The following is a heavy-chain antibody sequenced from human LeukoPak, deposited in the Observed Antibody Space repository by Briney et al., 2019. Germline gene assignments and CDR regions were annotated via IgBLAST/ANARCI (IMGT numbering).Heavy chain of an antibody. J-gene: IGHJ1*01. Sequence: GGSLRLSCAASGFTFTNAWMSWVRQAPGKGLEWVGRIKRKTDGGTTDYAAPVKGRFTISRDDSRNTLYLQMDSLKIEDTAVYYCTTDRYYDNSELQFQHWGQGTLVTVSS. V-gene: IGHV3-15*01. CDR3: TTDRYYDNSELQFQH. D-gene: IGHD3-22*01. CDR1: GFTFTNAW. CDR2: IKRKTDGGTT.